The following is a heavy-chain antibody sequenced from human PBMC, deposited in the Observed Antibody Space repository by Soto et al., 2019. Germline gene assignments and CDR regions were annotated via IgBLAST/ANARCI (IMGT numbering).Heavy chain of an antibody. J-gene: IGHJ4*02. CDR3: ARFWERLDYYGSGSPLYYFDY. CDR1: GYSFTNYY. CDR2: INPSSGST. V-gene: IGHV1-46*01. Sequence: GASVKVSCEASGYSFTNYYVDWVRQAPGQGLEWMGIINPSSGSTSYAQKFQGRVTMTRDTSTSTVYMGLSSLRSGDTAVYYCARFWERLDYYGSGSPLYYFDYWGQGTLVTVSS. D-gene: IGHD3-10*01.